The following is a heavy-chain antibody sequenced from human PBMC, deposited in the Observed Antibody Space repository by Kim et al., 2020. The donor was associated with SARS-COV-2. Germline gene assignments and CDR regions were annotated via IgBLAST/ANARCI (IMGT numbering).Heavy chain of an antibody. CDR1: GGSISSSSYY. CDR2: IYYSGST. J-gene: IGHJ4*02. D-gene: IGHD3-22*01. Sequence: SETLSLTCTVSGGSISSSSYYWGWIRQPPGKGLEWIGSIYYSGSTYYNPSLKSRVTISVDTSKNQFSLKLSSVTAADTAVYYCARHTDGDYYDSSGYYYGPYFDYWRQGTLVTVSS. CDR3: ARHTDGDYYDSSGYYYGPYFDY. V-gene: IGHV4-39*01.